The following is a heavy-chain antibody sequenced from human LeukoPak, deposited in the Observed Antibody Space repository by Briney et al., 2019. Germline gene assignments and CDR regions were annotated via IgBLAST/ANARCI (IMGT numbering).Heavy chain of an antibody. D-gene: IGHD6-13*01. J-gene: IGHJ4*02. V-gene: IGHV3-23*01. Sequence: GGSLRLSCAASGFTFSSYAMSWVRQAPGKGLEWVSAISGSGGSTYYADSVKGRFTISRDNSKNTLYLQMNSLRAEDTAVYYCAKSQVPGIAAAGITFNFDYWGQGTLVTVSS. CDR2: ISGSGGST. CDR3: AKSQVPGIAAAGITFNFDY. CDR1: GFTFSSYA.